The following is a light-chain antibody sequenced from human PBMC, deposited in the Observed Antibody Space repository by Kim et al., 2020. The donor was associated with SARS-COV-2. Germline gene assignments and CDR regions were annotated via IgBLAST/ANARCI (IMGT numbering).Light chain of an antibody. CDR1: QSVSSN. V-gene: IGKV3-15*01. CDR2: DAS. Sequence: PRERAALSCRARQSVSSNLAWYQPKPGQSPRLLIFDASARATGIPARFSGSGFGTEFTLTISSLQSEDFAVYYCQQYNIWPPNWTFGQGTKVDIK. CDR3: QQYNIWPPNWT. J-gene: IGKJ1*01.